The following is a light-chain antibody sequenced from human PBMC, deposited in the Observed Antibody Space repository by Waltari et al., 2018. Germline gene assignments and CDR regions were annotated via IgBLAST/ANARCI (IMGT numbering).Light chain of an antibody. J-gene: IGLJ3*02. V-gene: IGLV4-69*01. Sequence: QVVLTQSPSASASLGASVKLTCTLSGGHSGYAIAWHQQQPEQGPRYLMKLNSGGSHTKGDGIPDRFSGSSSGAERYLTISSLQSEDEADYYCQTWGTGIRVFGGGTRLTVL. CDR1: GGHSGYA. CDR2: LNSGGSH. CDR3: QTWGTGIRV.